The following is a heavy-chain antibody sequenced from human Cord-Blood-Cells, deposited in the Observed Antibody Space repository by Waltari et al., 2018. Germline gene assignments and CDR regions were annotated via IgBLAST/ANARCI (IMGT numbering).Heavy chain of an antibody. CDR3: ARSPGKGDYYYYGMDV. Sequence: QVQLVQSGAEVKKPGASVKVSCKASGYTFTGYYMHWVRQAPGQGLEWMGWINPNSGGTNYAQKFQGWVTMTRDTSISTAYMELSRLRSDDTAVYYCARSPGKGDYYYYGMDVWGQGTTVTVSS. CDR2: INPNSGGT. J-gene: IGHJ6*02. CDR1: GYTFTGYY. V-gene: IGHV1-2*04. D-gene: IGHD3-16*01.